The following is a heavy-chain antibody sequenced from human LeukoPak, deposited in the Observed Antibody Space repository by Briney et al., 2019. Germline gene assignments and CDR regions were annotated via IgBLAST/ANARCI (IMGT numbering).Heavy chain of an antibody. CDR1: GFTFSSYW. CDR3: ARVGPINWFDP. V-gene: IGHV3-7*01. Sequence: GGSLRLSCAASGFTFSSYWMSWVRQAPGKGLEWVAYIKQDGSEKYYVDSVKGRFTISRDNAKNSLYLQMNSLRAEDTAVYYCARVGPINWFDPWGQGTLVTVSS. CDR2: IKQDGSEK. J-gene: IGHJ5*02.